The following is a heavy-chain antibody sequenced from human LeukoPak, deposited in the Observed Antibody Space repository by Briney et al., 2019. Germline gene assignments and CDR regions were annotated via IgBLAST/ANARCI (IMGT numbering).Heavy chain of an antibody. D-gene: IGHD1-1*01. J-gene: IGHJ4*02. CDR1: GFTFSSNA. CDR3: AKDRTVHNY. CDR2: IIGSGGST. Sequence: GGSLRLSCAASGFTFSSNAMSWVRHAPGKGLEWVSAIIGSGGSTYYADSVKGRFTISRDNSKNTLYLQMNSLRAEDTAVYYCAKDRTVHNYWGQGTLVTVSS. V-gene: IGHV3-23*01.